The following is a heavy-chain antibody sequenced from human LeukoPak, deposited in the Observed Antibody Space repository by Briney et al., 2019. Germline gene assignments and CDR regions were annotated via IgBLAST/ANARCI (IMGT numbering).Heavy chain of an antibody. CDR2: ISGSGANT. V-gene: IGHV3-23*01. CDR1: GFTFSSYA. J-gene: IGHJ3*02. CDR3: ARDGYSGSYGAFDI. Sequence: PGGSLRLSCAASGFTFSSYAMNWVRQAPGKGLEWVSAISGSGANTYYADSVKGRFTISRDNSKNTLYLQMNSLRAEDTAVYYCARDGYSGSYGAFDIWGQGTMATVSS. D-gene: IGHD1-26*01.